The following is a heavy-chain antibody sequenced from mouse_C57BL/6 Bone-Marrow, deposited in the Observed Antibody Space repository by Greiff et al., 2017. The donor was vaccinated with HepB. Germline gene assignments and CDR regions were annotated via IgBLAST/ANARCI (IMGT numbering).Heavy chain of an antibody. D-gene: IGHD1-1*01. CDR1: GYTFTSYW. Sequence: VQLQQPGAELVKPGASVKLSCKASGYTFTSYWMQWVKQRPGQGLEWIGEIDPSDSYTNYNQKFKSKATLTVDTSSSTAYMQLSSLTSEDSAVYYCARSDITTVVATDYYFDYWGQGTTLTVSS. J-gene: IGHJ2*01. V-gene: IGHV1-50*01. CDR2: IDPSDSYT. CDR3: ARSDITTVVATDYYFDY.